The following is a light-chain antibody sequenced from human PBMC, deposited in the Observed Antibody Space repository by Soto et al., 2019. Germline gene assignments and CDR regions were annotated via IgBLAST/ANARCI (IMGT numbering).Light chain of an antibody. Sequence: EIVLTQSPATLSLSPGERATLSCRASQSVSSYLAWYQQKPGQAPRLLIYDASSRATGIPDRFSGSGSGTDFTLTISRLEPEDFAVYYCQQYGSSTWTFGQGTRWIS. CDR1: QSVSSY. CDR3: QQYGSSTWT. J-gene: IGKJ1*01. CDR2: DAS. V-gene: IGKV3-20*01.